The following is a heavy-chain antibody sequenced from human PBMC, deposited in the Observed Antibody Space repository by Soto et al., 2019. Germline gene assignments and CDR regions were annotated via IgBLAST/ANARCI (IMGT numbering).Heavy chain of an antibody. D-gene: IGHD4-4*01. CDR2: IYYSGST. V-gene: IGHV4-30-4*01. CDR3: ARADDFSARFDY. J-gene: IGHJ4*02. CDR1: GGSISSGDFY. Sequence: SETLSLTCTVSGGSISSGDFYWSWIRQPPGKGLELIGNIYYSGSTYYNPSLRSRAIMSVNTSQNQFSLKLSPLTAADTAVYFCARADDFSARFDYWGQGALVTVSS.